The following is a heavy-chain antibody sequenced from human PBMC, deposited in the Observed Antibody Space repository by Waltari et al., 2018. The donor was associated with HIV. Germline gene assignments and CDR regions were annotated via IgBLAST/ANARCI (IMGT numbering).Heavy chain of an antibody. D-gene: IGHD6-6*01. Sequence: EVQLVETGGGLIQPGGSLRLSCAASGFTVSSNYMSWVRQAPGKGLGWVSVIYSGGSTYYADSVKGRFTISRDNSKNTLYLQMNSLRAEDTAVYYCARTVAARRYFDYWGQGTLVTVSS. CDR1: GFTVSSNY. V-gene: IGHV3-53*02. CDR3: ARTVAARRYFDY. J-gene: IGHJ4*02. CDR2: IYSGGST.